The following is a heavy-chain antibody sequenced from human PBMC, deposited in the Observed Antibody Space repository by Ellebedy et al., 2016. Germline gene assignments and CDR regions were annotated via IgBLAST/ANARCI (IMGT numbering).Heavy chain of an antibody. D-gene: IGHD3-16*02. V-gene: IGHV4-39*01. CDR1: GGSISSSSYY. Sequence: SETLSLTCTVSGGSISSSSYYWGWIRQPPGKGLEWIGSIYYSGSTYYNPSLKSRVTISVDTSKNQFSLKLSSVTAADTAVYYCARQTLLGESPYDYVWGSYRSGWFDPWGQGTLVTVSS. J-gene: IGHJ5*02. CDR2: IYYSGST. CDR3: ARQTLLGESPYDYVWGSYRSGWFDP.